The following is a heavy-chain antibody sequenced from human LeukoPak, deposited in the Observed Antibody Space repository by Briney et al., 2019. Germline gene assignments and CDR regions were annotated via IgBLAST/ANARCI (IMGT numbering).Heavy chain of an antibody. CDR3: ARAEVSKAIPGAFDI. J-gene: IGHJ3*02. CDR1: GFTFSSYG. Sequence: GGSLRLSCAASGFTFSSYGMHWVRQAPGKGLEWVAVIWYDGSNKYYADSVKGRFTISRDNSKNTLYLQMNSLRAEDTAVYYCARAEVSKAIPGAFDIWGQGTMVTVSS. V-gene: IGHV3-33*01. CDR2: IWYDGSNK. D-gene: IGHD2/OR15-2a*01.